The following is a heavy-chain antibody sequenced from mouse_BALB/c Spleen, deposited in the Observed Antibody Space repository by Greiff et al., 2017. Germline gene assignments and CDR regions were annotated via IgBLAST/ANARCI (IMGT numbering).Heavy chain of an antibody. V-gene: IGHV1-87*01. CDR3: ARKANYYGSSYLAY. CDR1: GYTFTSYW. CDR2: IYPGDGDT. D-gene: IGHD1-1*01. J-gene: IGHJ3*01. Sequence: VQLQQSGAELARPGASVKLSCKASGYTFTSYWMQWVKQRPGQGLEWIGAIYPGDGDTRYTQKFKGKATLTADKSSSTAYMQLSSLASEDSAVYYCARKANYYGSSYLAYWGQGTLVTVSA.